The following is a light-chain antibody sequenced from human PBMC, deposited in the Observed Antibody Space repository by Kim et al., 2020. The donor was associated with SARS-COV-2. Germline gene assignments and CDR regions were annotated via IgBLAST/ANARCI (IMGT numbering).Light chain of an antibody. CDR2: GAS. CDR3: QQYNNWSGS. J-gene: IGKJ2*03. V-gene: IGKV3D-15*03. Sequence: EIVMTQSPATLSVSPGERATLSCRASQSVSSNLAWYQQKPGQAPRLLIYGASIRATGIPARFSGSGSGTEFTLTISILQSEDFAVYYCQQYNNWSGSFGQGNKVDI. CDR1: QSVSSN.